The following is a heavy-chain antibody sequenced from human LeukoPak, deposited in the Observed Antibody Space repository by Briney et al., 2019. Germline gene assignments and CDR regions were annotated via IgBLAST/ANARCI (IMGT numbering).Heavy chain of an antibody. Sequence: ASVKVSCKASGYTFTGYYMHWVRQAPGQGLEWMGWINPNSGGTNYAQKFQGRVTMTRDTSISTAHMELSRLRSDDTAVYYCARVSPGSSSGDFDYWGQGTLVTVSS. D-gene: IGHD6-6*01. V-gene: IGHV1-2*02. J-gene: IGHJ4*02. CDR2: INPNSGGT. CDR3: ARVSPGSSSGDFDY. CDR1: GYTFTGYY.